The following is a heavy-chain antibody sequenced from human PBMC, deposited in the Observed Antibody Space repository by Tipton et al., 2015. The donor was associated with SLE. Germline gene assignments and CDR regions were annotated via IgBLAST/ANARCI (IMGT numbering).Heavy chain of an antibody. D-gene: IGHD6-13*01. Sequence: QVQLVQSGAEVKPSETLSLTCAVYGGSFSGYYWRWIRQPPGKGLEWIGEINHSGSTNYNPSLKSRVTITVDTSKNQFSLKLSSVTAADTAVYYCARGDGIAAAGLRGRYFDLWGRGTLVTVSS. V-gene: IGHV4-34*01. CDR3: ARGDGIAAAGLRGRYFDL. CDR2: INHSGST. J-gene: IGHJ2*01. CDR1: GGSFSGYY.